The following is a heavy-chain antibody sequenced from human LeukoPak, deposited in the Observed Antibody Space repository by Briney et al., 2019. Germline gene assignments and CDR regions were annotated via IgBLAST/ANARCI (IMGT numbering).Heavy chain of an antibody. D-gene: IGHD2/OR15-2a*01. CDR1: GFILNDYG. CDR2: IWFDKNQ. J-gene: IGHJ6*02. V-gene: IGHV3-33*06. Sequence: GRSLRLSCAASGFILNDYGMHWVRQAPGKGLEWVADIWFDKNQHFADSVKGRFAISRDNSKNTLYLQMNSLRDEDTAIYFCAKGRYSTPDDGMEVWGQGTTVIVSS. CDR3: AKGRYSTPDDGMEV.